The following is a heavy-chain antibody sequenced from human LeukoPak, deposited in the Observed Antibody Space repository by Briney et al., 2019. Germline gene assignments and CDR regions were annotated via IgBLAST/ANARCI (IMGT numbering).Heavy chain of an antibody. CDR2: ISSSGSTI. CDR1: GFTFSSYE. Sequence: GGSLRLSCAASGFTFSSYEMNWVRQAPGKGLEWVSYISSSGSTIYYADSVKGRFTISRDNAKNSLYLQMNSLRAEDTAVYYCARAYRQSYYYYYMDVWGKGTTVTVSS. CDR3: ARAYRQSYYYYYMDV. J-gene: IGHJ6*03. V-gene: IGHV3-48*03. D-gene: IGHD4-11*01.